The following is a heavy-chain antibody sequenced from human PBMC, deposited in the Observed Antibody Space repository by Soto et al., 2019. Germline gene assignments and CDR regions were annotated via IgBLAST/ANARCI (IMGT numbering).Heavy chain of an antibody. CDR2: IIPIFGTA. CDR1: GGTFSSYA. Sequence: QVQLLQSGAEVKKPGSSLKVSCKASGGTFSSYAISWVRQAPGQGLEWMGGIIPIFGTANYAQKFQGRVTITADESTSTASTELSSLRSEDTAVYYCAVEGWSSSGGRYYYYYGMDVWGQGTTVTVSS. V-gene: IGHV1-69*12. D-gene: IGHD6-6*01. CDR3: AVEGWSSSGGRYYYYYGMDV. J-gene: IGHJ6*02.